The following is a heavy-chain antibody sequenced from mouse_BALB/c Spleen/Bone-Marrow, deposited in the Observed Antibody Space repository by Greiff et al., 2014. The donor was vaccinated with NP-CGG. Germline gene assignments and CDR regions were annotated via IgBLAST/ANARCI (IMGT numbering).Heavy chain of an antibody. Sequence: VQLVESGAELARPGASVKLSCKASGYTFTSYWMQWVKQRPGQGLEWIGAIYPGDGDTRYTQKFKGKATLTADKSSSTAYMQLSSVASEDSAVYYCARGDYDYDDWFAYWGQGTLVTVSA. CDR3: ARGDYDYDDWFAY. CDR2: IYPGDGDT. V-gene: IGHV1-87*01. D-gene: IGHD2-4*01. J-gene: IGHJ3*01. CDR1: GYTFTSYW.